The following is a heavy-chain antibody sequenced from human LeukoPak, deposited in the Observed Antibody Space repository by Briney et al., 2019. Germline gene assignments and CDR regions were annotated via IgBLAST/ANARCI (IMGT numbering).Heavy chain of an antibody. CDR1: GGSISSYY. D-gene: IGHD2-21*01. V-gene: IGHV4-59*01. CDR2: IYYSGST. CDR3: ARVGGDKDY. J-gene: IGHJ4*02. Sequence: SETLSLTCTVSGGSISSYYWSWIRQPPGKGLEWIGYIYYSGSTNYNPSLKSRVTISVDTSKNQFSLKLSSVTAADTAVYYCARVGGDKDYWGQGTLVTVSS.